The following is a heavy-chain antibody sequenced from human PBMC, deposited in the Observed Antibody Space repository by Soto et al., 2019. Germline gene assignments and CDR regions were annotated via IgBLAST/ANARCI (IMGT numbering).Heavy chain of an antibody. Sequence: GASVKVSCKASGGTFSSYAINWVRQAPGQGLEWMGGIIPIFGTANYAQKFQARVTITADESTSTGYMELSSLRSEDTAVYYCANPKRGYDGPYFDYCGQGPLVTVSS. CDR1: GGTFSSYA. V-gene: IGHV1-69*13. CDR2: IIPIFGTA. J-gene: IGHJ4*01. CDR3: ANPKRGYDGPYFDY. D-gene: IGHD5-12*01.